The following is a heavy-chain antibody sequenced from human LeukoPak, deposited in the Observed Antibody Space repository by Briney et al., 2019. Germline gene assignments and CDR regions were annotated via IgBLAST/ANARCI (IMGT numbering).Heavy chain of an antibody. CDR1: GFTFSIYW. Sequence: GGSLRLSCAASGFTFSIYWMTWVRQAPGKGLEWVANIKEDGSEIYYVDSVKGRYTISRDNAKKSLYLQMNSLRAEDTAVYYCARDWPTPRARIDYWGQGTLVTVSS. CDR3: ARDWPTPRARIDY. V-gene: IGHV3-7*01. CDR2: IKEDGSEI. J-gene: IGHJ4*02. D-gene: IGHD2-15*01.